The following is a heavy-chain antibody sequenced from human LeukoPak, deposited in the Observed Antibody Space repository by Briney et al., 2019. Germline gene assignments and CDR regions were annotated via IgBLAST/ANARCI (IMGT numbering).Heavy chain of an antibody. CDR3: AREEDWFDP. Sequence: ASVKVSCKASGGTFSSYTISWVRQAPGQRLEWMGRIIPILGIANYAQKFQGRVTITADKSTSTAYMELSSLRSEDTAAYYCAREEDWFDPWGQGTLVTVSS. CDR2: IIPILGIA. CDR1: GGTFSSYT. V-gene: IGHV1-69*02. J-gene: IGHJ5*02.